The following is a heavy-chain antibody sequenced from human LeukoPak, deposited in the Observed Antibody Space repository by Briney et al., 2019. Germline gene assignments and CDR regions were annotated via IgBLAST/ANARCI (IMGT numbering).Heavy chain of an antibody. J-gene: IGHJ4*02. Sequence: GGSLRLSCAASGFTFSSYTMHWIRQAPGKGPEWVSSISGSNSYIFYADSVKGRFTVSRDNAKDSLYLQMNSLRAEDTAVYYCARALTTLTYEGYWGQGTLVTVSS. CDR2: ISGSNSYI. CDR1: GFTFSSYT. D-gene: IGHD1-1*01. V-gene: IGHV3-21*01. CDR3: ARALTTLTYEGY.